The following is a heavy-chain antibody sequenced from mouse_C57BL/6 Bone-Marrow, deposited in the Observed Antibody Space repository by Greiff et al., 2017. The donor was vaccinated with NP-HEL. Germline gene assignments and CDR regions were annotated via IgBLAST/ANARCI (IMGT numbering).Heavy chain of an antibody. V-gene: IGHV1-69*01. Sequence: VQLQQPGAELVMPGASVKLSCKASGYTFTSYWMHWVKQRPGQGLEWIGEIDPSDSYTNYNQKFKGKSTLTVDKSSSTAYMQLSSLTSEDSAVYYCARRDDYDPVLCDCWGKGTTLTVSS. CDR2: IDPSDSYT. CDR1: GYTFTSYW. D-gene: IGHD2-4*01. CDR3: ARRDDYDPVLCDC. J-gene: IGHJ2*01.